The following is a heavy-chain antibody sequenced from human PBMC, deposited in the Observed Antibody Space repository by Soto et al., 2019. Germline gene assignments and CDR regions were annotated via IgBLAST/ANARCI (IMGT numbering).Heavy chain of an antibody. D-gene: IGHD2-15*01. Sequence: EVQLVESGGGLVKPGGSLRLSCAASGFTFSSYSMNWVRQAPGKGLEWVSAISSSSSYIYYADSVKGRFTISRDNAKNSLYLQMNSLRAEDTAVYYCARDCSGGSCWVDYWGQGTLVTVSS. CDR2: ISSSSSYI. CDR3: ARDCSGGSCWVDY. CDR1: GFTFSSYS. V-gene: IGHV3-21*01. J-gene: IGHJ4*02.